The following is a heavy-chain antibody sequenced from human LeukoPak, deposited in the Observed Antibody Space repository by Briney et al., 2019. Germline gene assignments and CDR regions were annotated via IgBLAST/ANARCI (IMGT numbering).Heavy chain of an antibody. V-gene: IGHV1-2*02. CDR2: INPNSGGT. CDR3: ARGFPLWELLLSAFDI. J-gene: IGHJ3*02. Sequence: ASVKVSCKASGYTFTGYYMHWVRQAPGQGREWMGWINPNSGGTNYAQKFQGRVTMTRDTSISTAYMELSRLRSDDTAVYYCARGFPLWELLLSAFDIWGQGTMVTVSS. CDR1: GYTFTGYY. D-gene: IGHD1-26*01.